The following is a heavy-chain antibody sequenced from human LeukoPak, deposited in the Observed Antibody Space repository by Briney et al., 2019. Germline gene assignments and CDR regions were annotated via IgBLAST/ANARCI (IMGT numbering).Heavy chain of an antibody. CDR2: ISAYNVNT. J-gene: IGHJ4*02. CDR3: ARGTSAGGSGPHDY. CDR1: GYTFTSYG. D-gene: IGHD1-26*01. V-gene: IGHV1-18*01. Sequence: ASVKVSCKASGYTFTSYGISWVRQAPGQGLEWMGWISAYNVNTNYAQKLQGRVTMTTDTSTSTAYMELRSLRSDDTTVYYCARGTSAGGSGPHDYWGQGTLVTVSS.